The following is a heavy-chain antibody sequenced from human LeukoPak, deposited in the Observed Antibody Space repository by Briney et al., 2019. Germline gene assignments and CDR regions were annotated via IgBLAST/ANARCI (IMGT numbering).Heavy chain of an antibody. Sequence: ASVKVSCKASGGAFSSYAISWVRQAPGQGLEWMGRIIPILGIANYAQKFQGRVTITADKSTSTAYMELSSLRSEDTAVYYCAKSYNWNYVRPFDYWGQGTLVTVSS. D-gene: IGHD1-7*01. V-gene: IGHV1-69*04. CDR1: GGAFSSYA. CDR2: IIPILGIA. J-gene: IGHJ4*02. CDR3: AKSYNWNYVRPFDY.